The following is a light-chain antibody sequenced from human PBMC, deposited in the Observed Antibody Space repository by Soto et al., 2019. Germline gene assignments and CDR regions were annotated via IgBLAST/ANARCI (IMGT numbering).Light chain of an antibody. CDR2: TNT. CDR1: SSNVGGNP. Sequence: QSVLTQPPSASGTPGQRVTISCSGSSSNVGGNPVNWYQHVPTTSPKLLIYTNTLRPSGVPDRFSGSKCGNSASLAISGLQSEDEADYYCASWDDSRNGPVFGTGTKVTGL. V-gene: IGLV1-44*01. CDR3: ASWDDSRNGPV. J-gene: IGLJ1*01.